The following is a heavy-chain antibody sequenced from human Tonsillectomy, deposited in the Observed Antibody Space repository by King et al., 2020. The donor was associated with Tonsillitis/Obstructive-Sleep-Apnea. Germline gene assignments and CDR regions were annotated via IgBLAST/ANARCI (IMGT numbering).Heavy chain of an antibody. D-gene: IGHD3-3*01. Sequence: HVQLVESGGGVVQPGRSLRLSCAASGFTFRSYALHWVRQAPGKGLEWVAVISYDGSNKYYADSVKGRFTISRDHSKNTLYLQMNSLRTEDTAVYYCARVSTLITGLRRITIFTPVDYWGQGTLVTVSS. CDR1: GFTFRSYA. CDR2: ISYDGSNK. V-gene: IGHV3-30*04. CDR3: ARVSTLITGLRRITIFTPVDY. J-gene: IGHJ4*02.